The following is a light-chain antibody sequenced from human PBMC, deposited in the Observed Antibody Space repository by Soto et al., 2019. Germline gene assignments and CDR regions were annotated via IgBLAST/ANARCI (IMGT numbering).Light chain of an antibody. CDR1: QSVSSNF. Sequence: IVLTQSPRTLSLSPGERATLSCRASQSVSSNFLDWYQQKPGQAPRLLIYGASSRATGIPDRFSGSGSGTDFTLTISSLQAEDVGIYYCQQYHSLPWTFGQGTKVDI. J-gene: IGKJ1*01. V-gene: IGKV3-20*01. CDR3: QQYHSLPWT. CDR2: GAS.